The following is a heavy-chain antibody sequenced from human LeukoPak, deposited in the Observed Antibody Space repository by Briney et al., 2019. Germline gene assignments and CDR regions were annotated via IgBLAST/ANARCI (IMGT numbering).Heavy chain of an antibody. J-gene: IGHJ5*02. Sequence: SETLSLTCSVSGYSISSGYFWGWIRQPPGKGLEWIGIIHSGESPYYSPSLESRISISIDTSKNQFSLKFNSVTAADTAVYYCARGGGVQTGSGWRPGNWFDPWGQGTLVIVSS. V-gene: IGHV4-38-2*02. CDR3: ARGGGVQTGSGWRPGNWFDP. CDR1: GYSISSGYF. CDR2: IHSGESP. D-gene: IGHD6-19*01.